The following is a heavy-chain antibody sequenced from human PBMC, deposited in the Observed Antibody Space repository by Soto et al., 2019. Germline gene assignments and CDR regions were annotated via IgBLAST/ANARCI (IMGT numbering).Heavy chain of an antibody. Sequence: PSQTLSLTCAISGDSVSSNSAAWNWIRQSPSRGLEWLGRTYYKSKWYNDYAVSVKSRITINPDTSKNQFSLQLNSVTPEDTAVYYCARARVTMVRGVIYSDYGMDVWGQGTTVTVSS. CDR1: GDSVSSNSAA. CDR2: TYYKSKWYN. CDR3: ARARVTMVRGVIYSDYGMDV. D-gene: IGHD3-10*01. J-gene: IGHJ6*02. V-gene: IGHV6-1*01.